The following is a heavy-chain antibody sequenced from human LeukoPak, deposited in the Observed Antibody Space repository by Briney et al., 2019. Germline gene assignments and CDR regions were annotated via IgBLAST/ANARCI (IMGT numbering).Heavy chain of an antibody. Sequence: SVTLSFTCTVSGCSISSTYYHWDWIRQPPGKGLEWMGSIRYSGSTYYNPSLKGRVTIFVDTSNNQVPLRLRSVTAADTAVYYCARRLHYFDYWGQGSRVTVSS. J-gene: IGHJ4*02. CDR3: ARRLHYFDY. D-gene: IGHD2-21*02. V-gene: IGHV4-39*01. CDR2: IRYSGST. CDR1: GCSISSTYYH.